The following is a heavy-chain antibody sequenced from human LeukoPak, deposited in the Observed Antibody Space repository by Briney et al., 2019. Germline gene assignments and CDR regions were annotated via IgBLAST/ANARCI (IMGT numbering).Heavy chain of an antibody. CDR1: VGSISSYY. J-gene: IGHJ6*02. Sequence: SETLSLTCTVSVGSISSYYWSWIRQPPGRGVGWIGYIYYSGSTNYNPSLKSRVTISVDTSKNQFSLKLSSVTAADTAVYYCAGLNLQLWLGRDYGMDVWGQGTTVTVSS. D-gene: IGHD5-18*01. CDR3: AGLNLQLWLGRDYGMDV. CDR2: IYYSGST. V-gene: IGHV4-59*08.